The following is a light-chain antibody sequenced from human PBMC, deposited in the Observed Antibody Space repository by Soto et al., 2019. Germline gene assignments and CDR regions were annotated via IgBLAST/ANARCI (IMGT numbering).Light chain of an antibody. Sequence: IQSTHSPSSLSASVADRFTITCRASQAIGNDLNWYQRRPGKAPNLLIFDASTLQTGVPSRFSGSGSGTHITLTFNGLPPEDSSIYYFQQSYTTPWKIGHGTKVDIK. CDR2: DAS. V-gene: IGKV1-39*01. CDR3: QQSYTTPWK. J-gene: IGKJ1*01. CDR1: QAIGND.